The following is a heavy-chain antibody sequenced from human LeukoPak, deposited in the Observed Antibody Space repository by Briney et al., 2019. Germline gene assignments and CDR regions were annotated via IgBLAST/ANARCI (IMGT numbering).Heavy chain of an antibody. Sequence: GGSLRLSCAASGFTFSSYWMSWVRQAPGKGLEWVANIKQDGSEKYYVDSVKGRFTISRDNAKNSLYLQMNSLRAEDTAVYYCARDVMYSSSSGSFDYWGRGTLVTVSS. CDR3: ARDVMYSSSSGSFDY. D-gene: IGHD6-6*01. V-gene: IGHV3-7*01. CDR1: GFTFSSYW. J-gene: IGHJ4*02. CDR2: IKQDGSEK.